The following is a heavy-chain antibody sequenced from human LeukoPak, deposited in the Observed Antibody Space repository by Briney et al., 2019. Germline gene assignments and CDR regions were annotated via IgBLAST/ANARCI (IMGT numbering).Heavy chain of an antibody. Sequence: SETLSLTCSVSGGSISSSSYYWGWIRQPPGKGLEWIGTIYYSGSTYYNPSLKSRVTISVDTSKNQFSLKLSSVTAADTAVYYCADSIVGAAPSGYWGQGTLVTVSS. J-gene: IGHJ4*02. CDR3: ADSIVGAAPSGY. CDR1: GGSISSSSYY. D-gene: IGHD1-26*01. V-gene: IGHV4-39*07. CDR2: IYYSGST.